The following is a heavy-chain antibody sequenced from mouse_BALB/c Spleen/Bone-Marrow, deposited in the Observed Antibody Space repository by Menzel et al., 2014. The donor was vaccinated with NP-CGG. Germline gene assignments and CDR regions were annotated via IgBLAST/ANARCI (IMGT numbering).Heavy chain of an antibody. CDR2: IYPGNVST. Sequence: QVQLQQSGPELVKPGASVRISCKASGYTFTRYYIQWMKQRPGQGLEWIGWIYPGNVSTKYNEKFKGKATLTADKSSSTAYMRLSSLTSEDSAVYFCAMWLRRDYYAMDYWGQGTSVTVSS. CDR3: AMWLRRDYYAMDY. CDR1: GYTFTRYY. J-gene: IGHJ4*01. V-gene: IGHV1S56*01. D-gene: IGHD2-2*01.